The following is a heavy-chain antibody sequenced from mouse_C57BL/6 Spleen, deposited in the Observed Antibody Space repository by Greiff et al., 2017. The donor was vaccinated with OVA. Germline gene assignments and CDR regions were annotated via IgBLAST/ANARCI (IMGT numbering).Heavy chain of an antibody. Sequence: EVKVVESGEGLVKPGGSLKLSCAASGFTFSSYAMSWVRQTPEKRLEWVAYISSGGDYIYYADTVKGRFTISRDNARNTLYLQMSSLKSEDTAMYYCTRGLRLHAMDYWGQGTSVTVSS. CDR1: GFTFSSYA. CDR2: ISSGGDYI. J-gene: IGHJ4*01. CDR3: TRGLRLHAMDY. D-gene: IGHD3-2*02. V-gene: IGHV5-9-1*02.